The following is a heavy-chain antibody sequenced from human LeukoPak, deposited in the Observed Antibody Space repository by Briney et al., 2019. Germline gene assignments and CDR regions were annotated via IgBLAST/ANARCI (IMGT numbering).Heavy chain of an antibody. J-gene: IGHJ5*02. V-gene: IGHV4-59*01. CDR1: GGSISSYY. CDR3: ARGGYGMVRGVIITNWFDP. CDR2: IYYSGST. Sequence: PSETLSLTCTVSGGSISSYYWSWIRQPPGKGLEWIGYIYYSGSTNYNPSLKSRVTISVDTSKNQFSLKLSSVTAADTAVYYCARGGYGMVRGVIITNWFDPWGQGTLVTVSS. D-gene: IGHD3-10*01.